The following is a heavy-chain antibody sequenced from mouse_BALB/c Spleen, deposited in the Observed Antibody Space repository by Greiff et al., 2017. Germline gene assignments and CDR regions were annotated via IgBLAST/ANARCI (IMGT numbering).Heavy chain of an antibody. CDR1: GYYITSGYY. V-gene: IGHV3-6*02. D-gene: IGHD1-1*01. Sequence: EVKLQESGPGLVKPSQSLSLTCSVTGYYITSGYYWNWIRQFPGNKLEWMGYISYDGSNNYNPSLKNRISITRDTSKNQFFLKLNSVTTEDTATYYGARDYYGSSFAYWGQGTLVTVSA. CDR3: ARDYYGSSFAY. CDR2: ISYDGSN. J-gene: IGHJ3*01.